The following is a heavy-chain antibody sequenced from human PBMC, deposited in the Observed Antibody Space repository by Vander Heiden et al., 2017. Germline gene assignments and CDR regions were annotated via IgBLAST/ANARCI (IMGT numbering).Heavy chain of an antibody. J-gene: IGHJ4*02. D-gene: IGHD1-26*01. Sequence: QLQLQESGPGLVKTSETLSLTRSVSGGSLSSPTHYWFWTRQSPGKGLEWIGSIYYRGNTYYKPPLRSPVTISVDTSRNQFSLKVTSLTAADTAVYYCARRPVLGATKYYFDYWGQGILVTVSS. CDR3: ARRPVLGATKYYFDY. CDR1: GGSLSSPTHY. V-gene: IGHV4-39*01. CDR2: IYYRGNT.